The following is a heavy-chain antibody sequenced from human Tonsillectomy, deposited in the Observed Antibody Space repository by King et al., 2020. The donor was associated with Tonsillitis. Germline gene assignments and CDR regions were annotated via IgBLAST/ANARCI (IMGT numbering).Heavy chain of an antibody. D-gene: IGHD4-17*01. CDR1: GFTFSRYW. V-gene: IGHV3-74*01. CDR3: ARVNDYGDYNYFYYGMDV. J-gene: IGHJ6*02. CDR2: IKSDGTIT. Sequence: VQLVESGGGLFQPGGSLRLSCAASGFTFSRYWMHWVRQAPGKGLVWVSRIKSDGTITTYADSVKGRFTISRDNAKNTLFLQMNSLRAEDTAVYYCARVNDYGDYNYFYYGMDVWGQGTTVTVSS.